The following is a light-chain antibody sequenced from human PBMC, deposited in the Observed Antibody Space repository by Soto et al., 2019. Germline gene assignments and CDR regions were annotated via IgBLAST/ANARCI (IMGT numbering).Light chain of an antibody. J-gene: IGLJ1*01. CDR1: GANIGAGFD. V-gene: IGLV1-40*01. CDR2: GNS. CDR3: LSFDSSLSGSV. Sequence: QSVLTQPPSVSGAPGQWVTISCAGSGANIGAGFDVQWYQHLPGTAPKLLIYGNSYRPSGVPDRFSGSKSGTSASLAITGLQAEDEADYYCLSFDSSLSGSVFGSGTKLTVL.